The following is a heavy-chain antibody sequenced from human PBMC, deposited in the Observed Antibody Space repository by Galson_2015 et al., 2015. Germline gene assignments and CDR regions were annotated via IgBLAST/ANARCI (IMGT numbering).Heavy chain of an antibody. Sequence: SLRLSCAASGFTFSIYGMNWVRQAPGKGLEWVCFISGGSGSTYDADSVEGRSTISRDNTKTSLYLIMNSLRDEDTAVYYCARELDSGSSGPGYWGQGTLVTVSS. CDR1: GFTFSIYG. CDR2: ISGGSGST. CDR3: ARELDSGSSGPGY. V-gene: IGHV3-21*01. J-gene: IGHJ4*02. D-gene: IGHD6-6*01.